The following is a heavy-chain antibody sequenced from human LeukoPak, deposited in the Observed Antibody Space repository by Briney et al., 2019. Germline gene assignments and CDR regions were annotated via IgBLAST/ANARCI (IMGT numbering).Heavy chain of an antibody. D-gene: IGHD4-11*01. V-gene: IGHV4-4*02. CDR1: GGSINNHKW. CDR3: ARDGNSYYDH. CDR2: IFYTGSP. J-gene: IGHJ5*02. Sequence: PSGTLSLTCAVSGGSINNHKWWSWIRQSPGKGLEWLGEIFYTGSPNYNPSFKSRITMSVDKSNIQFSLILTSVTVADTAVYYCARDGNSYYDHWGQGILVTVTS.